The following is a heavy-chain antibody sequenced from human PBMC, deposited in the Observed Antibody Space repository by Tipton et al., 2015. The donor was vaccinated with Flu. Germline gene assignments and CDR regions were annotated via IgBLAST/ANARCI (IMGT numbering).Heavy chain of an antibody. CDR1: GFTFSSYG. CDR3: AKGEYGDYVGGLDY. J-gene: IGHJ4*02. D-gene: IGHD4-17*01. CDR2: ISYDGSNK. Sequence: SLRLSCAASGFTFSSYGMHWVRQAPGKGLEWVAVISYDGSNKYYADSVKGRFTISRDNSKNTLYLQMNSLRAEDTAVYYCAKGEYGDYVGGLDYWGQGTLVTVSS. V-gene: IGHV3-30*18.